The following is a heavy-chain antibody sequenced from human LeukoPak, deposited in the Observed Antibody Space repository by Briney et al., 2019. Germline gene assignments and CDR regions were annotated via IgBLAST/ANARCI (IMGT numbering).Heavy chain of an antibody. CDR3: VKGMEDYDILTGVLDV. V-gene: IGHV3-64D*06. Sequence: SGGSLRLSCSASGFTFSSYAMHWVRQAPGKGLEYASAISSNGGSTYYADSVKGRFTISRDNSKNTLYLQMSSLRAEDTAVYYCVKGMEDYDILTGVLDVWGQGTTVTVSS. CDR1: GFTFSSYA. CDR2: ISSNGGST. D-gene: IGHD3-9*01. J-gene: IGHJ6*02.